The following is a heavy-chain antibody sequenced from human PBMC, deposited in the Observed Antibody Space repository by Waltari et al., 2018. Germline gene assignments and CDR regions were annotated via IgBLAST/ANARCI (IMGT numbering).Heavy chain of an antibody. Sequence: QVQLQESGPGLVKPSETLSLTCTVSGGSVSSGSYYWSWIRQPPGKGLEWIGYIYYSGSTNNTPSRKSRVPISVDTPKNQFSLKLSSVTAADTAVYYWARVNPPRHFRGFDPWGQGTLVTVSS. D-gene: IGHD3-10*01. CDR2: IYYSGST. CDR1: GGSVSSGSYY. J-gene: IGHJ5*02. CDR3: ARVNPPRHFRGFDP. V-gene: IGHV4-61*01.